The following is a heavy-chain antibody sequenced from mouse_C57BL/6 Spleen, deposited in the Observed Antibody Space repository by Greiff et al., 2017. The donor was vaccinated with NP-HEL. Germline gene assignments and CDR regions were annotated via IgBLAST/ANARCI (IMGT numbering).Heavy chain of an antibody. Sequence: EVQRVESGGGLVKPGGSLKLSCAASGFTFSSYTMSWVRQTPEKRLAWVATISGGGGDTSYPDSVKGRFTISRDNAKNTLYLQMNSLRSEDTALYYCASLYWAMDYWGQGTSVTVSS. D-gene: IGHD2-12*01. CDR1: GFTFSSYT. CDR3: ASLYWAMDY. CDR2: ISGGGGDT. J-gene: IGHJ4*01. V-gene: IGHV5-9*01.